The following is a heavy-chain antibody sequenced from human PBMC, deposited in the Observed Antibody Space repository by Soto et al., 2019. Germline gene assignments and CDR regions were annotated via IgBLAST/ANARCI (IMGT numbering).Heavy chain of an antibody. V-gene: IGHV1-18*01. CDR2: ISAYNGNT. CDR3: ARDTDQYSSGWSEYFQH. CDR1: GYTFTSYG. D-gene: IGHD6-19*01. Sequence: GASVKVSCKASGYTFTSYGISWVRQAPGQGLEWMGWISAYNGNTNYAQKLQGRVTMTTDTSTSTAYMELRSLRSDDTAVYYCARDTDQYSSGWSEYFQHWGQGTLVTVSS. J-gene: IGHJ1*01.